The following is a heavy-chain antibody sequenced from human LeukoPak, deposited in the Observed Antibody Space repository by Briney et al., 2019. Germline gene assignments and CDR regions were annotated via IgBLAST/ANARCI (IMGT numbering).Heavy chain of an antibody. CDR3: AKASGSGSFDY. J-gene: IGHJ4*02. V-gene: IGHV3-48*01. CDR1: GFTFSSYS. CDR2: ISSSSSTI. Sequence: PGGSLRLSCAASGFTFSSYSMNWVRQAPGKGLEWVSYISSSSSTIYYADSVKGRFTISRDNAKNSLYLQMNSLRAEDTAVYYCAKASGSGSFDYWGQGTPVTVSS. D-gene: IGHD3-10*01.